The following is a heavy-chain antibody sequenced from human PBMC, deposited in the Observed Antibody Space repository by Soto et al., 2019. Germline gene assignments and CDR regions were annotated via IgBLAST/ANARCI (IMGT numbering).Heavy chain of an antibody. V-gene: IGHV4-34*01. CDR1: GGCFSVNY. CDR2: ISHSGST. CDR3: ARDKITGLFDY. D-gene: IGHD2-8*02. Sequence: QVQLQQWGAGLLKPSETLSLTCAVYGGCFSVNYWTWIRQPPGTGLEWIGEISHSGSTNYNPSLKRLVTISVDTSKNQFSLKLTSVTAADTAVYYCARDKITGLFDYWGQGTLVTVSS. J-gene: IGHJ4*02.